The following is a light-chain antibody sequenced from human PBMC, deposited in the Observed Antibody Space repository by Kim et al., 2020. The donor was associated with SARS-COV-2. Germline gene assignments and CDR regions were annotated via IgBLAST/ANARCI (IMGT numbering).Light chain of an antibody. CDR1: QRIRLI. CDR2: GAS. Sequence: SASVGDRLTLSSRASQRIRLILICYQQKPGKAPNPLIFGASSLQTRVPSRFSDSGSGTDFTLTLNSLPPKDFATYHCQQSSSAPYTCGPGTKLEI. J-gene: IGKJ2*01. CDR3: QQSSSAPYT. V-gene: IGKV1-39*01.